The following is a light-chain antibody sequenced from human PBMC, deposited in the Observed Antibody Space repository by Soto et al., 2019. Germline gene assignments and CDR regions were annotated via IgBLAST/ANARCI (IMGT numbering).Light chain of an antibody. CDR2: GMS. V-gene: IGKV1-39*01. Sequence: DIQVTQSPSFLSASVGDRITITCRASQNISTYLSWYQQQPGKAPRLLMYGMSNLQRGVPSRFSGSGSGTDFNLTINSLQPEDFATYYCQQSYINLTFGGGTNVEIK. J-gene: IGKJ4*01. CDR1: QNISTY. CDR3: QQSYINLT.